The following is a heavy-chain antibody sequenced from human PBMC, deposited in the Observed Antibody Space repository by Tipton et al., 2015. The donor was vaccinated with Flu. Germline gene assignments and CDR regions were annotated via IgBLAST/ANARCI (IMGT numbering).Heavy chain of an antibody. CDR1: GGSISSYY. D-gene: IGHD3-16*01. V-gene: IGHV4-59*08. CDR2: IYYSGST. J-gene: IGHJ6*02. CDR3: ARHGDLITFGGVMPYYYYGMDV. Sequence: TLSLTCTVSGGSISSYYWSWIRQPPGKGLEWIGYIYYSGSTNYNPSLKSRVTILVDTSKNQFSLKLSSVTAADTAVYYCARHGDLITFGGVMPYYYYGMDVWGQGTTVTVSS.